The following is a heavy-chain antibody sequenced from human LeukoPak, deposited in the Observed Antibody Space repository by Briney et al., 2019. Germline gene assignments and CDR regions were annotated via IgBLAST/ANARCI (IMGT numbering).Heavy chain of an antibody. CDR1: GYTFTSYG. CDR2: TSAYNGNT. Sequence: ASVKVSCKASGYTFTSYGISWVRQAPGQGLEWMGWTSAYNGNTNYAQKFQGRVTITTDESTSTAYMELSSLRSEDTAVYYCARNGGLYCSSTSCYTAGYYYYYMDVWGKGTTVTVSS. D-gene: IGHD2-2*02. V-gene: IGHV1-18*01. J-gene: IGHJ6*03. CDR3: ARNGGLYCSSTSCYTAGYYYYYMDV.